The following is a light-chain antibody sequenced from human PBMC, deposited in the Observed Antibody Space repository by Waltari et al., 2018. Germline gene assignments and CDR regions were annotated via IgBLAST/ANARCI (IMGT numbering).Light chain of an antibody. Sequence: IVLTQSPGTLSLSPAEGAAVPSRASQSVSSNWLAWYQQKPGQPPRLLIYGVSNRAPGIPDRFSGSGSGTDFTLTIDRLEPEDFAVYYCQQYAFSPPGKSFGQGTKVEIQ. CDR3: QQYAFSPPGKS. CDR2: GVS. V-gene: IGKV3-20*01. J-gene: IGKJ1*01. CDR1: QSVSSNW.